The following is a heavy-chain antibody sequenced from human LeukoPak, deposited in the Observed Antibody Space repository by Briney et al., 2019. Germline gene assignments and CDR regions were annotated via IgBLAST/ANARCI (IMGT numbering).Heavy chain of an antibody. CDR1: GYTFPSYG. CDR2: ISAYNGNT. J-gene: IGHJ3*02. Sequence: ASVKVSCKASGYTFPSYGISWVRQAPGQGLEWMGWISAYNGNTNYTQNLQGRVTMTTDTSTSTAYMGLRSLRSDDTAVYYCASGAISYAFDIWGQGTMVTVSS. CDR3: ASGAISYAFDI. V-gene: IGHV1-18*04. D-gene: IGHD3-9*01.